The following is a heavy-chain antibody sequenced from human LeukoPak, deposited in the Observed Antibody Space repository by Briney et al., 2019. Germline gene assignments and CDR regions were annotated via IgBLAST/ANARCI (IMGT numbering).Heavy chain of an antibody. D-gene: IGHD3-9*01. J-gene: IGHJ5*02. CDR2: FYHSGST. V-gene: IGHV4-38-2*01. Sequence: SETLSLTCAVSGYSISSGYYWGWIRQPPGKGLEWIGSFYHSGSTYYNSSLKSRVTISVDTSKNQFSLKLSSVTAADTAVYYCARQGVDYDILTGYYNGFWFDPWGQGTLVTVSS. CDR1: GYSISSGYY. CDR3: ARQGVDYDILTGYYNGFWFDP.